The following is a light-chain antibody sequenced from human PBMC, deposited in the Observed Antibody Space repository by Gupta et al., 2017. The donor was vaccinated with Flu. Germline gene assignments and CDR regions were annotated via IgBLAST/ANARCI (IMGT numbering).Light chain of an antibody. CDR2: GNN. CDR3: QSYDSSLSGWV. CDR1: SSNIGAGYD. V-gene: IGLV1-40*01. Sequence: QSVLTQPPSASGAPGQGVTISCTGSSSNIGAGYDVHWYQRFPGTAPKLLISGNNNRPSGVPDRFSGSKSGTSASLAITGLQAEDETDYYCQSYDSSLSGWVFGGGTKLTVL. J-gene: IGLJ3*02.